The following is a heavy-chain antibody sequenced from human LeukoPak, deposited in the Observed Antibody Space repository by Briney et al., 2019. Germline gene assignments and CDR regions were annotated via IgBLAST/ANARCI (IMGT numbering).Heavy chain of an antibody. CDR3: AREMATPNDY. J-gene: IGHJ4*02. V-gene: IGHV3-48*03. D-gene: IGHD5-24*01. CDR1: GFTFSSYE. Sequence: GGPLRLSCAASGFTFSSYEMNWVRQAPGKGLEWVSYISSSGSTIYYADSVKGRFTISRDNAKNSLYLQMNSLRAEDTAVYYCAREMATPNDYWGQGTLVTVSS. CDR2: ISSSGSTI.